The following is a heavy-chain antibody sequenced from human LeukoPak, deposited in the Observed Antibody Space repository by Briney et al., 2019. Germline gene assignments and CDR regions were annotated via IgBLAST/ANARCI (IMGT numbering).Heavy chain of an antibody. J-gene: IGHJ4*02. Sequence: SETLSLTCAVYGGSFSGYYWSWIRQPPGKGLEWIGEINHSGSTNYNPSLKSRATISVDTSKNQFSLKLSSVTAADTAVYYCARGPGYDSSGYYSGDYWGQGTLVTVSS. V-gene: IGHV4-34*01. D-gene: IGHD3-22*01. CDR3: ARGPGYDSSGYYSGDY. CDR2: INHSGST. CDR1: GGSFSGYY.